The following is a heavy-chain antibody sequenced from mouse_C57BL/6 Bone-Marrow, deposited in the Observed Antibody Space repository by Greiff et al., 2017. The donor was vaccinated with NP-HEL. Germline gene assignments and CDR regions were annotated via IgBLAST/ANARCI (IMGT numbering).Heavy chain of an antibody. D-gene: IGHD1-1*01. CDR3: VSDYYGSSPYAMDY. CDR1: GFSFNTYA. J-gene: IGHJ4*01. CDR2: IRSKSNNYAT. Sequence: EVQLQESGGGLVQPKGSLKLSCAASGFSFNTYAMNWVRQAPGKGLEWVARIRSKSNNYATYYADSVKDRFTISRDDSESMLYLQMNNLKTEDTAMYYGVSDYYGSSPYAMDYWGQGTSVTVSS. V-gene: IGHV10-1*01.